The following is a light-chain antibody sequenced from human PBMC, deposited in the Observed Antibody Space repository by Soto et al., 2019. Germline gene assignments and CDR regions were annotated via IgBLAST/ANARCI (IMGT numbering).Light chain of an antibody. CDR1: QSVSSTF. V-gene: IGKV3-20*01. CDR3: QRYDYSLT. CDR2: GAS. J-gene: IGKJ1*01. Sequence: EIVLTQSPGTLSLSPGDRATLSCRTSQSVSSTFLAWYQQKPGQAPRVVIYGASTSSTGIPDSFSGSGCWTDFPLTISRVETEDCAEYDGQRYDYSLTFCQGTKVVMK.